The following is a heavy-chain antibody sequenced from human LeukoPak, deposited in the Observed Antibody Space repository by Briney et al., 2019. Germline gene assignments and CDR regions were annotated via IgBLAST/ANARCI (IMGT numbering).Heavy chain of an antibody. V-gene: IGHV1-2*05. CDR1: GYTFTSYD. Sequence: SVKVSCKASGYTFTSYDINWVRQAPGQGLEWMGRITPNSGGTNYAQKFQGRVTMTRDTSINTAYMELSRLTFDDTGMYYCARDRAGGGYYGLNYWGQGTLVTVSS. J-gene: IGHJ4*02. CDR3: ARDRAGGGYYGLNY. CDR2: ITPNSGGT. D-gene: IGHD3-22*01.